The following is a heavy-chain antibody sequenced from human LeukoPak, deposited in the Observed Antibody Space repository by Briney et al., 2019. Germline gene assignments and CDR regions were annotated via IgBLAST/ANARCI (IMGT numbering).Heavy chain of an antibody. CDR3: ARGGLRYSFDY. J-gene: IGHJ4*02. Sequence: ASVKVSCKASGYTFTSYYMHWVRQAPGQGLEWMGIINPSGGSTSHAQKFQGRVTMTRDMSTSTVYMELSSLRSEYTAVYYCARGGLRYSFDYWGQGTLVTVTS. V-gene: IGHV1-46*01. CDR2: INPSGGST. CDR1: GYTFTSYY. D-gene: IGHD4-17*01.